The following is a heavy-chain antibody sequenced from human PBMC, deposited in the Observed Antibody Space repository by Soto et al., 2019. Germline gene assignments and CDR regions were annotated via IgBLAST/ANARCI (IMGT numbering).Heavy chain of an antibody. J-gene: IGHJ4*02. D-gene: IGHD6-13*01. Sequence: EVQLLESGGGLVQPGGSLRLSCAASGITFNNYAMSWVRQAPGKGLQWVSGISASDGSTYYADSVKGRFTISRDNSKNTLYLHMNSLRVEDTAVYYCAKDYPPIASAGFFDYWGQGTLVTVSS. V-gene: IGHV3-23*01. CDR2: ISASDGST. CDR1: GITFNNYA. CDR3: AKDYPPIASAGFFDY.